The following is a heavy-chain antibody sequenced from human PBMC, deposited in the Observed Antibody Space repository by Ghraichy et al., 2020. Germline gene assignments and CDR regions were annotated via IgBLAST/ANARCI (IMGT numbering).Heavy chain of an antibody. CDR1: GYTFTGYY. V-gene: IGHV1-2*02. Sequence: ASVKVSCKASGYTFTGYYMHWVRQAPGQGLEWMGWINPNSGGTNYAQKFQGRVTMTRDTSISTAYMELSRLRSDDTAVYYCATGELLGGSSYYYGMDVWGQGTTVTVSS. CDR2: INPNSGGT. CDR3: ATGELLGGSSYYYGMDV. D-gene: IGHD3-10*01. J-gene: IGHJ6*02.